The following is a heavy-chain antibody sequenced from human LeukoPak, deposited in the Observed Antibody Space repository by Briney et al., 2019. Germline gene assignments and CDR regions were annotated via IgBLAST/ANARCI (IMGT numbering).Heavy chain of an antibody. CDR2: IYSSGNT. J-gene: IGHJ1*01. CDR3: ARHASGSYNNFQH. D-gene: IGHD1-26*01. V-gene: IGHV4-39*01. Sequence: KPSETLSLTCIVSGGSISNSNYYWGWIRQPPGKGLEWVGSIYSSGNTYYNPSLKSRVTMSVDTSKDQFSLNLSFVTAADTAVYYCARHASGSYNNFQHRGQGTLVTVSS. CDR1: GGSISNSNYY.